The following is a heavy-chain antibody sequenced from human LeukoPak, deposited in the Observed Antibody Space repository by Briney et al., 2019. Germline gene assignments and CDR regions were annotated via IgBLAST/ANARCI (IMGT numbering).Heavy chain of an antibody. D-gene: IGHD5-18*01. CDR1: GYTFTSYY. CDR3: ARDTPRGYSYGCPFDY. V-gene: IGHV1-46*01. Sequence: GASVKVSCKASGYTFTSYYMHCVRKAPGQGHEWMGIINPSGGSTSYAQKFQGRVTMTRDTSTSTVYMELSSLRSEDTAVYYCARDTPRGYSYGCPFDYWGQGTLVTVSS. J-gene: IGHJ4*02. CDR2: INPSGGST.